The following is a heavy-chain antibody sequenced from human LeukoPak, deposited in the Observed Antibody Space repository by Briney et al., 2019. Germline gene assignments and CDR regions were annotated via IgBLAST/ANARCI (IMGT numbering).Heavy chain of an antibody. V-gene: IGHV4-31*03. CDR3: ARDTNTIFGVVTNYHWFDP. CDR2: IYYSGST. CDR1: GGSISSGGYY. Sequence: SETLSLTCTVSGGSISSGGYYWSWIRQHPGKGLEWIGYIYYSGSTYYNPSLKSRVTISVDTSMNQFSLKLSSVTAADTAVYYCARDTNTIFGVVTNYHWFDPWGQGTLVTVSS. D-gene: IGHD3-3*01. J-gene: IGHJ5*02.